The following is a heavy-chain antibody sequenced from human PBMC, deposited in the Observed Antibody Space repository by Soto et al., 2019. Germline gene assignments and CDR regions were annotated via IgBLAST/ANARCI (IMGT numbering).Heavy chain of an antibody. D-gene: IGHD2-8*01. CDR2: INPIGGST. CDR3: ARDEPLVEEYALPPPIYGMHX. V-gene: IGHV1-46*01. J-gene: IGHJ6*02. CDR1: GYTFTSYY. Sequence: ASVKVSCKASGYTFTSYYMHWVRQAPGQGLEWMGIINPIGGSTSYAQKLQGRVTMTRDTSTSTVYMELSSLRSEDTAVYYCARDEPLVEEYALPPPIYGMHXWGQGTRGTVS.